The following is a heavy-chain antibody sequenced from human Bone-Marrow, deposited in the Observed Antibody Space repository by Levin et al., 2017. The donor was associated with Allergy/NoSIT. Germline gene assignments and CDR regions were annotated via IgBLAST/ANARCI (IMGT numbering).Heavy chain of an antibody. Sequence: PSETLSLTCTVSGGSISSGGYYWSWIRQHPGKGLEWIGYIYYSGSTYYNPSLKSRVTISVDTSKNQFSLKLSSVTAADTAVYYCAREGVADILTGGGFDYWGQGTLVTVSS. J-gene: IGHJ4*02. CDR3: AREGVADILTGGGFDY. CDR2: IYYSGST. D-gene: IGHD3-9*01. CDR1: GGSISSGGYY. V-gene: IGHV4-31*03.